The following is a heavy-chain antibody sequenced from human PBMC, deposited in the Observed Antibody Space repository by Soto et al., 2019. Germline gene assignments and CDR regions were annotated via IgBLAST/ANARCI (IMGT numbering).Heavy chain of an antibody. V-gene: IGHV3-23*01. CDR3: TNVADCNWNYVPTLPLFFDF. CDR2: ISGSGGDT. Sequence: EVQLLESGGGLVQPGGSLRLSCAASGFTFRSYAMSWVRQAPGKGLEWVSFISGSGGDTYYADAVKGRFTISRDTSNHTLYQQMNSLRAEDTAVYYCTNVADCNWNYVPTLPLFFDFWGQGILVTVSS. J-gene: IGHJ4*02. D-gene: IGHD1-7*01. CDR1: GFTFRSYA.